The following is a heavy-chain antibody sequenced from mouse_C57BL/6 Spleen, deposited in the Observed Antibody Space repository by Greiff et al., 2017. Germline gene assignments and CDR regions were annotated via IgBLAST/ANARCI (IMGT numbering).Heavy chain of an antibody. Sequence: VQLQQSGPGLVQPSQSLSITCPVSGFSLTSYGVHWVRQSPGKGLEWLGVIWSGGSTDYNAAFISRLSISKDNSKSQVFFKMNSLQADDTAIYYCARVDSSGRDYWGQGTTLTVSS. CDR3: ARVDSSGRDY. J-gene: IGHJ2*01. V-gene: IGHV2-2*01. CDR2: IWSGGST. D-gene: IGHD3-2*02. CDR1: GFSLTSYG.